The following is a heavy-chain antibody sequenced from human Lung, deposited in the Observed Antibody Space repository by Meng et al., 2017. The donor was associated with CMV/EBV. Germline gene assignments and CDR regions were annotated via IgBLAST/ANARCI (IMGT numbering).Heavy chain of an antibody. CDR3: ARCFRGGGTKRRFGFFRSSYFVDY. Sequence: SETXSLXCAVYGWSFSGYCWSWIRQPPGKGLEWIGEINHSGTTNYNPSLESRFTISVDTSKNQFSLRLSSVTAADTAVYYCARCFRGGGTKRRFGFFRSSYFVDYXGLGXLVTVSS. J-gene: IGHJ4*02. CDR2: INHSGTT. V-gene: IGHV4-34*01. D-gene: IGHD2-15*01. CDR1: GWSFSGYC.